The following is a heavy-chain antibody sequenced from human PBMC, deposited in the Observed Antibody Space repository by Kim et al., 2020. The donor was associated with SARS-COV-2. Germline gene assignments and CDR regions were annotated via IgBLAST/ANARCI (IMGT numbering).Heavy chain of an antibody. D-gene: IGHD2-2*01. CDR3: AKGVVVPAAMLYYFDY. J-gene: IGHJ4*02. Sequence: SVKGRFTISRDNSKNTLYLQMNSLRAEDTAVYYCAKGVVVPAAMLYYFDYWGQGTLVTVSS. V-gene: IGHV3-30*02.